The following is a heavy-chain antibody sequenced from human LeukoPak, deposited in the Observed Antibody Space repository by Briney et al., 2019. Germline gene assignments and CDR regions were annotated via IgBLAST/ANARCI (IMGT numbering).Heavy chain of an antibody. Sequence: SETLSLTCTVSGGSISSFYWSWIRQPPGKGVEWLGYIYYSGSTYYNPSLKSRVTISVDTSKNQFSLKLSSVTAADTAVYYCASGLRFLEWLSDGRSNWFDPWGQGTLVTVSS. CDR3: ASGLRFLEWLSDGRSNWFDP. CDR1: GGSISSFY. J-gene: IGHJ5*02. D-gene: IGHD3-3*01. CDR2: IYYSGST. V-gene: IGHV4-59*04.